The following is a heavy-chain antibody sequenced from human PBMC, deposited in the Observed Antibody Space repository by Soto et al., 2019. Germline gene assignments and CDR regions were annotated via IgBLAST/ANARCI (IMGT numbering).Heavy chain of an antibody. CDR2: ISPYNGNT. D-gene: IGHD3-10*01. Sequence: QVQLVQSGAEVKKPGASVKVSCTGSGYTFSIYGINWVRQAPGQGLEWMGWISPYNGNTKYAQSLQGRVTITIDTSTSTAYMELRSLRSDDTAVYYCARDLDGSGSYYTDYWGQGTLVAVSS. V-gene: IGHV1-18*01. CDR3: ARDLDGSGSYYTDY. J-gene: IGHJ4*02. CDR1: GYTFSIYG.